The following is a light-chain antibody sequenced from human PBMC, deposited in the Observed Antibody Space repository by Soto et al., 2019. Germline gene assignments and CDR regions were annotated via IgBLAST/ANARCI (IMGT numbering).Light chain of an antibody. Sequence: EIVLTQSPGTLSFSPGERATLSCRTSQIISSSYFAWYQQKPGQAPRLLMYGASTRATGIPDRFSGSGSGTDFTLTISGLEPEDFAMYFCQHYGGSLLTFGGGTKVEIK. J-gene: IGKJ4*01. CDR1: QIISSSY. CDR2: GAS. CDR3: QHYGGSLLT. V-gene: IGKV3-20*01.